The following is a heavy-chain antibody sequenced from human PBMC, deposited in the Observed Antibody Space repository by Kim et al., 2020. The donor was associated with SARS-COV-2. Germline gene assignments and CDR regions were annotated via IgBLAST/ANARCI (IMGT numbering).Heavy chain of an antibody. V-gene: IGHV1-69*01. CDR3: ARVSSSWYGGFDY. D-gene: IGHD6-13*01. Sequence: YAQKFQGRVTITADESTSTAYMELSSLRSEDTAVYYCARVSSSWYGGFDYWGQGTLVTVSS. J-gene: IGHJ4*02.